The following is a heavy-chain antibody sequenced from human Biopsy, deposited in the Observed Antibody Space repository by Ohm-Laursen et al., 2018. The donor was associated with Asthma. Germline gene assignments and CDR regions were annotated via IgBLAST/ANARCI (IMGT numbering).Heavy chain of an antibody. J-gene: IGHJ4*02. CDR1: GGSISSYY. CDR3: ARGGWGQLGLGY. Sequence: GILSLTCTVSGGSISSYYWSWIRQPPGKGLEWIGYIYYSGSTNYNPSLKSRVTISVDTSKNQFSLKLSSVTAADTAVYYCARGGWGQLGLGYWGQGTLATVSS. D-gene: IGHD6-6*01. CDR2: IYYSGST. V-gene: IGHV4-59*01.